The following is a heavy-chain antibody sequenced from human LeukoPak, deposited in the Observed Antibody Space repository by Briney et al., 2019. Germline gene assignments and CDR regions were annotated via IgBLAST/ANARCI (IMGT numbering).Heavy chain of an antibody. V-gene: IGHV4-38-2*02. D-gene: IGHD1-14*01. Sequence: SETLSLTCAVSGYSISSGYYWGWIRQSPGKGLEWIGSISHGGSAYYTPSLRSRVTMSVDTSKNQFFLKLSSVTAADTAVYYCATETNGRHYDYWGQGTLLTVSS. CDR3: ATETNGRHYDY. CDR2: ISHGGSA. CDR1: GYSISSGYY. J-gene: IGHJ4*02.